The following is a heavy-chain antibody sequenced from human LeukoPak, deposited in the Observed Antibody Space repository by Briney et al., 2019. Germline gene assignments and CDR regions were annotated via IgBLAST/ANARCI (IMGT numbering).Heavy chain of an antibody. J-gene: IGHJ3*02. CDR2: ISWNSGSI. Sequence: PGGSLRLSCAASGFTSDDYAMHWVRQAPGKGLEWVSGISWNSGSIGYADSVKGRFTISRDNAKNSLYLQMNSLRAEDMALYYCAKDRDRFLARHAFDIWGQGTMVTVSS. CDR3: AKDRDRFLARHAFDI. V-gene: IGHV3-9*02. D-gene: IGHD3-16*02. CDR1: GFTSDDYA.